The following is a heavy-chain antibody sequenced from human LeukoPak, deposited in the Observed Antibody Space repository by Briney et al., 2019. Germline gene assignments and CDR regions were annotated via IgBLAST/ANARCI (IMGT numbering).Heavy chain of an antibody. CDR1: GYTFTGYY. D-gene: IGHD4-17*01. J-gene: IGHJ4*02. CDR2: INPSGGST. Sequence: GASVKVSCKASGYTFTGYYMHWVRQAPGQGLEWMGIINPSGGSTSYAQKFQGRVTMTRDTSTSTVYMELSSLRSEDTAVYYCARVTYGEIAFDYWGQGTLVTVSS. CDR3: ARVTYGEIAFDY. V-gene: IGHV1-46*01.